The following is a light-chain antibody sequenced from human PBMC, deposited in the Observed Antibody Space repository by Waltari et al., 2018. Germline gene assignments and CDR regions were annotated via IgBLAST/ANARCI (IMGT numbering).Light chain of an antibody. CDR2: LAS. CDR1: RGISRY. J-gene: IGKJ4*01. CDR3: QQFNSYPRLT. V-gene: IGKV1-9*01. Sequence: DIQLTQSPSLLSASVGDRVTITCRASRGISRYLAWYQPKPGQAPKIPIPLASTLHSGVPSRFSGSGSGTEFSLTISTLRPEDFATYYCQQFNSYPRLTFGGGTKVEMK.